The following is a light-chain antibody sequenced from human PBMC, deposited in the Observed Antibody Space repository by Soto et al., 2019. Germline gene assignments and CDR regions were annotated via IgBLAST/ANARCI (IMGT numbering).Light chain of an antibody. CDR3: LQDYNYPWT. V-gene: IGKV1-6*01. Sequence: AIQMTQSPSSLSASVGDRVTITCRASQGIRNDLGWYQQKPGKAPKLLIYATSTLQSGVPSRFSGSGSGTDFSLTITSLEPEDFATYYCLQDYNYPWTFGQGTKVEIK. CDR2: ATS. J-gene: IGKJ1*01. CDR1: QGIRND.